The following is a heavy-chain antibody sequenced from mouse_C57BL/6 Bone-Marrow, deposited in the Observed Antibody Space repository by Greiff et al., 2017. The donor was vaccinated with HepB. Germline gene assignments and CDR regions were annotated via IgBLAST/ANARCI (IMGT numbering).Heavy chain of an antibody. CDR1: GYTFTSYW. V-gene: IGHV1-50*01. Sequence: QVQLQQPGAELVKPGASVKLSCKASGYTFTSYWMQWVKQRPGQGLEWIGEIDPSDSYTNYNQKFKGKATLTVDTSSSTAYMQLSSLTSEDSAVYYCANYDYDGYAKDYWGQGTSVTVSS. J-gene: IGHJ4*01. CDR3: ANYDYDGYAKDY. CDR2: IDPSDSYT. D-gene: IGHD2-4*01.